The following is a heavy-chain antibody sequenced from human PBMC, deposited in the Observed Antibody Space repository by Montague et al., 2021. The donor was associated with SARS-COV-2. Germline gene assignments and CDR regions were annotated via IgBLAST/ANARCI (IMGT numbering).Heavy chain of an antibody. J-gene: IGHJ4*02. Sequence: SETLSLTCTVSGGSISSYYWSWIRQPPGKGLEWIGYIYYTGSTKYNPSLKSRVTISLDMPKNRFSLKLTSVTAADTAMYYCARAQNTCFIANCVNYFDFWGQGTQVTVSS. V-gene: IGHV4-59*01. CDR1: GGSISSYY. CDR3: ARAQNTCFIANCVNYFDF. CDR2: IYYTGST. D-gene: IGHD1-1*01.